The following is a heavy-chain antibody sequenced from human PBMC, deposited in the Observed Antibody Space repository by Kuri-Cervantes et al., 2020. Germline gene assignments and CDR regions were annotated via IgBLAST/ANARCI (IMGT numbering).Heavy chain of an antibody. CDR1: GYTFTSYD. D-gene: IGHD3-22*01. Sequence: ASVKVSCKASGYTFTSYDINWVRQATGQGLEWMGWMNPSSGNTGYAQKFQGRVTMTRNTSISTAYMELSSLRSEDTAVYYCARGMYYYDSSGYYLGPSVAPDAFDIWGQGTMVTVSS. CDR2: MNPSSGNT. J-gene: IGHJ3*02. V-gene: IGHV1-8*01. CDR3: ARGMYYYDSSGYYLGPSVAPDAFDI.